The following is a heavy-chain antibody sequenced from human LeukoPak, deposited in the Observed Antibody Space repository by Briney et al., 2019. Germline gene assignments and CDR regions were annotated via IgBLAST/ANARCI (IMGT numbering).Heavy chain of an antibody. J-gene: IGHJ6*02. V-gene: IGHV1-18*01. CDR2: ISAYNGNT. D-gene: IGHD1-7*01. Sequence: VASVKVSCKASGYTFTSYGISWVRQAPGQGLEWMGWISAYNGNTNYAQKLQGRVTMTTDTSTSTAYMELRSLRSDDTAVYYCARELLELRYYYYGMDVWGQGTTVTVSS. CDR1: GYTFTSYG. CDR3: ARELLELRYYYYGMDV.